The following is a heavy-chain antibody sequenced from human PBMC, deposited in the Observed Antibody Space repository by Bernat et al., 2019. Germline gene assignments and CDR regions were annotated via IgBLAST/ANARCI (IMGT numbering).Heavy chain of an antibody. Sequence: QVQLVESGGGVVQPGRSLRLSCAASGFTFSSYGMHWVRQAPGKGLAWVAVIWYDGSNKYYADSVKGRFTISRDNSKNTLYLHMNSLRAEDTAGYYCAGDLCSGSSGYSWAGWFDPWGRGTVVTVSS. J-gene: IGHJ5*02. V-gene: IGHV3-33*01. D-gene: IGHD2-15*01. CDR1: GFTFSSYG. CDR2: IWYDGSNK. CDR3: AGDLCSGSSGYSWAGWFDP.